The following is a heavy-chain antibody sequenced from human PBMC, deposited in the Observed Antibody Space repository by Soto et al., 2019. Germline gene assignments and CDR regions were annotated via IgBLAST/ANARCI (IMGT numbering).Heavy chain of an antibody. CDR1: GFTFSSYG. Sequence: QVQLVESGGGVVQPGRSLRLSCAASGFTFSSYGMHWVRQAPGKGLEWVALIWYDGSNKYYADSVKGRFTISRDHSKNTLYLQMNSLRAEDTAVYYCARDRASYPHYYFDLWGRGTLVSVSS. D-gene: IGHD1-26*01. CDR3: ARDRASYPHYYFDL. J-gene: IGHJ2*01. CDR2: IWYDGSNK. V-gene: IGHV3-33*01.